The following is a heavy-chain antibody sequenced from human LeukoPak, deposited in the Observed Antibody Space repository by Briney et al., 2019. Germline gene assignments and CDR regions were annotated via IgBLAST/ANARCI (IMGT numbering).Heavy chain of an antibody. J-gene: IGHJ5*02. V-gene: IGHV4-59*08. D-gene: IGHD3-10*01. CDR1: GGSISSYY. CDR2: IYYSGST. CDR3: ARHFTMVRGYNWFDP. Sequence: SETLSLTCTDSGGSISSYYWSWIRQPPGKGLEWIGYIYYSGSTNYNPSLKSRVTISVDTSKNQFSLKLSSVTAADTAVYYCARHFTMVRGYNWFDPWGQGTLVTVSS.